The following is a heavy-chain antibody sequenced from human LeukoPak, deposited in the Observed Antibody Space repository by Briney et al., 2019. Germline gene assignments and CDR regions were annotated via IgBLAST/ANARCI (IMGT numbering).Heavy chain of an antibody. CDR3: ASALRYDAFDI. CDR2: IYYSGST. V-gene: IGHV4-59*01. Sequence: PSETLSLTCTVSGGSISSYYWSWIRQPPGKGLEWIGYIYYSGSTNYNPSLKSRVTISVDTSKNQFSLKLSSVTAADTAVYHCASALRYDAFDIWGQGTMVTVSS. CDR1: GGSISSYY. D-gene: IGHD4-17*01. J-gene: IGHJ3*02.